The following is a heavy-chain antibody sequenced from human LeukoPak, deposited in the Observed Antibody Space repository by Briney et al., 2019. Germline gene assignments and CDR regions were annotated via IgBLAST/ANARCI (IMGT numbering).Heavy chain of an antibody. D-gene: IGHD3-10*01. Sequence: SETLSLTCTVSGVSISSSNSYWGWIRQPPGKGLEWIGSIYYSGNTYYNASLKSQVSISIDTSKNQFSLRLTSVTAADTAVYYCARDRAYGSGKYYFDYWGQGTLVTVSS. J-gene: IGHJ4*02. CDR1: GVSISSSNSY. V-gene: IGHV4-39*02. CDR3: ARDRAYGSGKYYFDY. CDR2: IYYSGNT.